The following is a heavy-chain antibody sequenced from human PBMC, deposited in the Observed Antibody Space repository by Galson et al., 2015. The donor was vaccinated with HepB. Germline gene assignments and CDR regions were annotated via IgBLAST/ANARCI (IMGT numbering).Heavy chain of an antibody. J-gene: IGHJ4*02. CDR2: VNPNSGGT. CDR3: ARAENNHGSGSYQFDY. Sequence: SVKVSCKASGYTFTSYGISWVRQAPGQGLEWMVRVNPNSGGTNYAQKFQGRVAMTRDTSISTAYMELSRLRSDDTAVYYSARAENNHGSGSYQFDYWGQGTLVSVSS. CDR1: GYTFTSYG. V-gene: IGHV1-2*06. D-gene: IGHD3-10*01.